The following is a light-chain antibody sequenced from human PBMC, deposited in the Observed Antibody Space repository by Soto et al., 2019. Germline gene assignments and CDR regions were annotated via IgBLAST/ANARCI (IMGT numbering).Light chain of an antibody. CDR2: DGS. Sequence: DIQMTQSPSTLSASVGDRVTITCRASQSISSWLVLYQQKPGKAPKLLIYDGSSLESGVPSTFGGSGSGTEFTLTISSLQPDDVATYYCQQYSSYPWTFGQGTKVEI. V-gene: IGKV1-5*01. CDR3: QQYSSYPWT. CDR1: QSISSW. J-gene: IGKJ1*01.